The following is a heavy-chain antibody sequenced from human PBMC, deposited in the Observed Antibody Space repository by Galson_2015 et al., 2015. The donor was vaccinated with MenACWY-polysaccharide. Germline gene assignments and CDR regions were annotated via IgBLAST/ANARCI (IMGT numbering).Heavy chain of an antibody. CDR2: INADGRAT. D-gene: IGHD2-15*01. CDR1: GFTFSSYW. Sequence: SLRLSCAASGFTFSSYWMHWVRHAPGKGLVWVSRINADGRATGYADSVRGRFTISRDNAKNTLYLERNSLRAEDTAVYYCTKAGAKYCSGSSCYFNWFDPWGQGTLVTVSS. J-gene: IGHJ5*02. CDR3: TKAGAKYCSGSSCYFNWFDP. V-gene: IGHV3-74*01.